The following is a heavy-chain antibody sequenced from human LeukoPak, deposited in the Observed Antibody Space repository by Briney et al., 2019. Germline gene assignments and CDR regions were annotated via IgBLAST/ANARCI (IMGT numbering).Heavy chain of an antibody. J-gene: IGHJ5*02. CDR3: ARAGKIGWFDP. V-gene: IGHV4-59*11. CDR2: IYYSGST. CDR1: GGSISSHY. Sequence: SETLSLTCTVSGGSISSHYWSWIRQPPGKGLEWIGYIYYSGSTNYNPSLKSRVTISVDTSKNQFSLKLSSVTAADTAVSYCARAGKIGWFDPWGQGTLVTVSS.